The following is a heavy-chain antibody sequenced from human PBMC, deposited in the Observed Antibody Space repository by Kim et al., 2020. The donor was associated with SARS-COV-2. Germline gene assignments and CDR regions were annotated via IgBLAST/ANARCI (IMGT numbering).Heavy chain of an antibody. J-gene: IGHJ4*02. V-gene: IGHV3-49*03. D-gene: IGHD3-10*01. CDR2: IRSKAYGGTT. CDR3: TRADSFGDRHFDY. Sequence: GGSLRLSCTASGFTFGDYAMSWFRQAPGKGLEWVGFIRSKAYGGTTEYAASVKGRFTISRDDSKSIAYLQMNSLKTEDTAVYYCTRADSFGDRHFDYWGQGTLVTVSS. CDR1: GFTFGDYA.